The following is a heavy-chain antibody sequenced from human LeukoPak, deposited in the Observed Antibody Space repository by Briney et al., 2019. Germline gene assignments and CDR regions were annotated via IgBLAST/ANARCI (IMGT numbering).Heavy chain of an antibody. CDR2: IYYSGST. Sequence: PSETLSLTCAVYGGSFSGYYWSWIRQPPGKGLEWIGYIYYSGSTYYNPSLKSRVTISVDTSKNQFSLKLSSVTAADTAVYYCARSSPVKFDPWGQGTLVTVSS. CDR1: GGSFSGYY. V-gene: IGHV4-30-4*08. J-gene: IGHJ5*02. CDR3: ARSSPVKFDP.